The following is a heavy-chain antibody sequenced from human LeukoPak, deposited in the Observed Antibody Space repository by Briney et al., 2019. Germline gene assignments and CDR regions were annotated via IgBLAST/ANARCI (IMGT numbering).Heavy chain of an antibody. D-gene: IGHD3-10*01. Sequence: SETLSLTCTVSGGSISSSSYYWSWIRQPAGKGLEWIGRIYTSGSTNYNPSLKSRVNISVDTSKNQFSLKLSSVTAADTAVYYCARYRTLYYYGSGSYYNAYFDYWGQGTLVTVSS. J-gene: IGHJ4*02. CDR2: IYTSGST. CDR3: ARYRTLYYYGSGSYYNAYFDY. V-gene: IGHV4-61*02. CDR1: GGSISSSSYY.